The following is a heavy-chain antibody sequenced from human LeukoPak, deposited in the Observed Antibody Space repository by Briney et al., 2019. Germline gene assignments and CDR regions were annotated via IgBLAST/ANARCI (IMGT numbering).Heavy chain of an antibody. J-gene: IGHJ4*02. V-gene: IGHV4-4*07. Sequence: SETLSLTCTVSGGSINSYYWSWIRQPAGKGLEWIGRIYSSGSTNYNPSLKSRVSMSVDTSKNQFSLKLSSVTAADTAVYYCARHDERWLQAFDYWGQGTLVTVSS. CDR1: GGSINSYY. D-gene: IGHD5-24*01. CDR3: ARHDERWLQAFDY. CDR2: IYSSGST.